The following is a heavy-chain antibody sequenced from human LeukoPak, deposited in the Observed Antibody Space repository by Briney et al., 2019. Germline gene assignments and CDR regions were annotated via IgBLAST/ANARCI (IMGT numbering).Heavy chain of an antibody. CDR3: AREAPPGIAAAGCMDV. Sequence: GGSLRLSCAASGFTFSNAWMSWVRQAPGKGLEWVAVIWYDGSNKYYADSVKGRFTISRDNSKNTLYLQMNSLRAEDTAVYYCAREAPPGIAAAGCMDVWGQGTTVTVSS. D-gene: IGHD6-13*01. V-gene: IGHV3-33*08. CDR2: IWYDGSNK. J-gene: IGHJ6*02. CDR1: GFTFSNAW.